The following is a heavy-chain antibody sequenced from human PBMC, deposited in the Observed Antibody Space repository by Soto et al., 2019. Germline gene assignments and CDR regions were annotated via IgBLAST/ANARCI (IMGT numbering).Heavy chain of an antibody. D-gene: IGHD1-26*01. Sequence: GGSLRLSCAVSGFIFSRYSMNWVRQAPGKGLEWVSSIGTSGSYIYDTDSVKGRFTISRDNTKDSLYLQMNSLRAEDTAIYYCARGSAFIGLDYWGQGTPVTVST. CDR1: GFIFSRYS. J-gene: IGHJ4*02. CDR3: ARGSAFIGLDY. V-gene: IGHV3-21*01. CDR2: IGTSGSYI.